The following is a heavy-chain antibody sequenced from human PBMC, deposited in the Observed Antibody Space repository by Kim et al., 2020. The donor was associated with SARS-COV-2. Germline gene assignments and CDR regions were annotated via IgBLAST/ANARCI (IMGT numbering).Heavy chain of an antibody. Sequence: SETLSLTCTVSGGSISSSSYYWGWIRQPPGKGLEWIGSIYYSGSTYYNPSLKSRVTISVDTSKNQFSLKLSSVTAADTAVYYCARDLETISMIDVPSGWFDPWGQGTLVTVSS. CDR1: GGSISSSSYY. CDR3: ARDLETISMIDVPSGWFDP. CDR2: IYYSGST. D-gene: IGHD3-22*01. V-gene: IGHV4-39*07. J-gene: IGHJ5*02.